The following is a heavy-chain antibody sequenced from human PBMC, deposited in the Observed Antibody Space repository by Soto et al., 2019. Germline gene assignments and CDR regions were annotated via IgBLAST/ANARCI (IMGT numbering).Heavy chain of an antibody. Sequence: ASVKVSCKSSGFTFTSSAIHCLRQAPGQRPQWMGWINGGSGNTKYSQDFQGRVTFTRDTFATTAYVELSSLKSEDTAVYYCARVPPWGNSAGDYYIQHYDSWGQGTPVTVSS. D-gene: IGHD3-10*01. CDR2: INGGSGNT. CDR1: GFTFTSSA. CDR3: ARVPPWGNSAGDYYIQHYDS. J-gene: IGHJ4*02. V-gene: IGHV1-3*01.